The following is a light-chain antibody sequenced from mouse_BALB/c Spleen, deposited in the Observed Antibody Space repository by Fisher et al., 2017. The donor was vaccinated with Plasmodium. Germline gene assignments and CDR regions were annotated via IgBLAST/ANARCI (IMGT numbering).Light chain of an antibody. J-gene: IGKJ5*01. CDR2: YAS. CDR1: QSISNH. Sequence: DIVMTQSPAILSVTPGDRVSLSCGASQSISNHLHWYQQKSHESPRLLITYASQSISGIPSRFSGSGSGTDFTLSINSVETEDFGVYFCQHSNSWPLTFGTGTKLELK. CDR3: QHSNSWPLT. V-gene: IGKV5-45*01.